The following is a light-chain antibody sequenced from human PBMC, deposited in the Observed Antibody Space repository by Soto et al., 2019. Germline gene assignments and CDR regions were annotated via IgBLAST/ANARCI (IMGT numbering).Light chain of an antibody. J-gene: IGLJ1*01. CDR1: NSYIGNTY. CDR3: GAWDSGLSGYV. V-gene: IGLV1-51*02. CDR2: ENN. Sequence: QSVLTQPPSVSAAPGQKVTISCSGSNSYIGNTYVSWYQQLPGTAPKLLIYENNKRPSGIPDRFSGSKSGTSATLGITGLQTGDEADYYCGAWDSGLSGYVFGTGTMVTV.